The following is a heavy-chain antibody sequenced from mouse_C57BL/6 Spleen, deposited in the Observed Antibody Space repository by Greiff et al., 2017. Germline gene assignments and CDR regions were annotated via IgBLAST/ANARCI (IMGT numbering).Heavy chain of an antibody. Sequence: VKLMESGPGLVQPSQSLSITCTVSGFSLTSYGVHWVRQSPGKGLEWLGVIWSGGSTDYNAAFISRLSISKDNSKSQVFFKMNSLQADDTAIYYCARNDYGSSAYWYFDVWGTGTTVTVSS. J-gene: IGHJ1*03. CDR1: GFSLTSYG. V-gene: IGHV2-2*01. CDR2: IWSGGST. D-gene: IGHD1-1*01. CDR3: ARNDYGSSAYWYFDV.